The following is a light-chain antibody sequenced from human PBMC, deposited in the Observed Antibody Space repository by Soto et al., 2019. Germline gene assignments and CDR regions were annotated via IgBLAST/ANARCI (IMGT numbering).Light chain of an antibody. V-gene: IGKV3-20*01. CDR2: GAS. J-gene: IGKJ5*01. Sequence: ENVLTQSPGTLSLSPGERATLSCRASQTVSSYLTWYQQRPGQAPRLLISGASRRATGIPDRFSGSGSGTDFTLTISRLEPEDFALYYCQQYGTSPITFGQGKRREIK. CDR3: QQYGTSPIT. CDR1: QTVSSY.